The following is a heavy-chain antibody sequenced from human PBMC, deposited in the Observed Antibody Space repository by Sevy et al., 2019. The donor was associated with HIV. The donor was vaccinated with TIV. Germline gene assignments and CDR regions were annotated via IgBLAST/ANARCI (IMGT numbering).Heavy chain of an antibody. CDR3: AREGSPYDTYYYYYGMDV. J-gene: IGHJ6*02. CDR1: GFTFNSYW. CDR2: IKQDGSEK. D-gene: IGHD5-12*01. Sequence: GGSLRLPCAASGFTFNSYWMSWVRQAPGKGLEWVANIKQDGSEKYYVDSVKGRFTISRDNSQNSLFLQMNTLRAEDTAVYYCAREGSPYDTYYYYYGMDVWGQRTTVTVSS. V-gene: IGHV3-7*01.